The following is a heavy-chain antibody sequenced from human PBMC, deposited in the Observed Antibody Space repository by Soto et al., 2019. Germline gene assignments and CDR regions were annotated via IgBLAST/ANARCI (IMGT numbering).Heavy chain of an antibody. J-gene: IGHJ6*02. D-gene: IGHD2-2*01. CDR1: GYTFTNYW. V-gene: IGHV5-10-1*01. CDR2: IDPADSQT. Sequence: PGESLKISCKGSGYTFTNYWISWVRQMPGKGLEWMGRIDPADSQTKHSPSFQGHVSISADKSLSTAYLQWSSLEASDTAVYYCARLGQCSSTRCFHVHYYGMDIWGQGTTVTVSS. CDR3: ARLGQCSSTRCFHVHYYGMDI.